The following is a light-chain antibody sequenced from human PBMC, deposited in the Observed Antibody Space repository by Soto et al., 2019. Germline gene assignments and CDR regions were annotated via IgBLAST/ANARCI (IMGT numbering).Light chain of an antibody. CDR2: GAS. Sequence: EILMTQSPATLSASPGERATLSCRASQTVNSKLAWYQQKPGQAPRLLIYGASTRATGIPARFSGSGSGTAFTLTISSLQSEDFAVYYCQQCNNWPLTFGGGTKVDIK. CDR1: QTVNSK. J-gene: IGKJ4*01. CDR3: QQCNNWPLT. V-gene: IGKV3-15*01.